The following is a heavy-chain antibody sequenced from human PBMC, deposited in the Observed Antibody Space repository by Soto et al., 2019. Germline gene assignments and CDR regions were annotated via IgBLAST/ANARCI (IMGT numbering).Heavy chain of an antibody. D-gene: IGHD1-26*01. CDR1: GFTFSNAW. CDR3: TTDIGSYNTWDY. J-gene: IGHJ4*02. V-gene: IGHV3-15*01. CDR2: IKSKTDGGTT. Sequence: EVQLVESGGGLVKPGGSLRLSCAASGFTFSNAWMSWVRQAPGKGLEWVGRIKSKTDGGTTDYAAPVKGRFTISRDDSKNTLYLQMNSLKTVDTAVYYCTTDIGSYNTWDYWGQGTLVTVSS.